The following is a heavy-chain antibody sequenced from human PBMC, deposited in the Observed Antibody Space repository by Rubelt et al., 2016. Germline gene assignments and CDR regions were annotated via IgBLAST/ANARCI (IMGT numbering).Heavy chain of an antibody. CDR2: IIPILGIA. Sequence: EVKKPGASMKVSCKASGYTFTGYYMHWVRQAPGQGLEWMGRIIPILGIANYAQKFQGRVTITADKSTSTAYMELSSLRSEDTAVYYCARAEHVDTAMVNWGQGTLVTVSS. J-gene: IGHJ4*02. CDR1: GYTFTGYY. CDR3: ARAEHVDTAMVN. V-gene: IGHV1-69*04. D-gene: IGHD5-18*01.